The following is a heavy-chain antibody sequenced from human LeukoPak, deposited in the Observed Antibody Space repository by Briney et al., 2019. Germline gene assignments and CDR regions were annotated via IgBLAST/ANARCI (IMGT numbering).Heavy chain of an antibody. V-gene: IGHV1-46*01. J-gene: IGHJ4*02. CDR3: ARLEGSTADAGD. D-gene: IGHD6-13*01. CDR1: GYTFTTYY. Sequence: GASVKVSCKASGYTFTTYYIHWVRQAPGQGLEWIGLLKPSGGNTIYAQKFQGRVTMTRDTSTSTVYMEMSSLRSEDTAIYYCARLEGSTADAGDWGQGTLVTVSS. CDR2: LKPSGGNT.